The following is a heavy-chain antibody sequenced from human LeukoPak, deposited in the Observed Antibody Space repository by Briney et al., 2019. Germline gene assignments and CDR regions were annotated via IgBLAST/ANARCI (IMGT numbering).Heavy chain of an antibody. CDR1: GGSISSYY. Sequence: SETLSLTCTVSGGSISSYYWSWIRQPPGKGLEWSGYIYYSGSTNYNPSLKSRVTISVDTSKNQFSLKLSSVTAADTAVYYCARDGRIAAAGTIVDYWGQGTLVTVSS. J-gene: IGHJ4*02. CDR2: IYYSGST. V-gene: IGHV4-59*12. D-gene: IGHD6-13*01. CDR3: ARDGRIAAAGTIVDY.